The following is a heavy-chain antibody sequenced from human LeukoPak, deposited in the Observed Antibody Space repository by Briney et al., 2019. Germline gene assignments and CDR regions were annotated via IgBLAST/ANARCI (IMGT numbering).Heavy chain of an antibody. CDR2: IIPILGIA. J-gene: IGHJ5*02. V-gene: IGHV1-69*04. CDR1: GGTFSSYA. D-gene: IGHD3-22*01. CDR3: ASAMIVVVGGVWFNP. Sequence: GASVKVSCKASGGTFSSYAISWVRQAPGQGLEWMGRIIPILGIADYAQKFQGRVTITADKSTSTAYMELSSLRSEDTAVYYCASAMIVVVGGVWFNPWGQGTLVTVSS.